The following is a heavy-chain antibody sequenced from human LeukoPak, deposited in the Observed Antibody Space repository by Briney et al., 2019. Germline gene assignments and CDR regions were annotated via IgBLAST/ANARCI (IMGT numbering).Heavy chain of an antibody. V-gene: IGHV3-21*01. Sequence: GGSLSLYCAASVFTFSSYSMMRLRQAPGKGLEWVSSISSSSSYIYYADSVKGRFTISRDNAKNSLYLQMNSLRAEDTAVYYCARDGMDGWGQGSTVTVSS. CDR3: ARDGMDG. CDR2: ISSSSSYI. CDR1: VFTFSSYS. J-gene: IGHJ6*01.